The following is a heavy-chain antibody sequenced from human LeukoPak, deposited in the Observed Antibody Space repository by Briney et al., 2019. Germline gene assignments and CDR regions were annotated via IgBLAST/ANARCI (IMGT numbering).Heavy chain of an antibody. CDR2: IDPNRGGT. Sequence: ASVKVSCKTSGYTFTDYNMHWVRQAPGQGPEWMGWIDPNRGGTNYAHRFQDRVTITRDTSISTVYMELNNLRSDDTAVYYCARSELLWFGGVKSGFDYWGQGTLVTVSS. V-gene: IGHV1-2*07. CDR1: GYTFTDYN. CDR3: ARSELLWFGGVKSGFDY. D-gene: IGHD3-10*01. J-gene: IGHJ4*02.